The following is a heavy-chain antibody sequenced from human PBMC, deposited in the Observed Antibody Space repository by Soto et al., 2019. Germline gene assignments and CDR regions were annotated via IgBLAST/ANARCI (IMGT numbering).Heavy chain of an antibody. Sequence: GGSLRLSCAASGFTFSSYSMNWVRQAPGKGLEWVSSISSSSSYIYYADSVKGRFTISRDNAQNSLYLQMNSLRAEDTAVYYCARDRARSCSGGSCYSEDDYYYGMDVWGQGTTVTVSS. D-gene: IGHD2-15*01. CDR3: ARDRARSCSGGSCYSEDDYYYGMDV. V-gene: IGHV3-21*01. CDR1: GFTFSSYS. CDR2: ISSSSSYI. J-gene: IGHJ6*02.